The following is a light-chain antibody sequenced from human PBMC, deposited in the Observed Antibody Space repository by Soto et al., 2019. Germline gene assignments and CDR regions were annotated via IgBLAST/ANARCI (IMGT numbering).Light chain of an antibody. Sequence: DIHMTQSPSVLSVYVGYRVTLTCRASQGISNYLAWYQQKPGKVPKLLIYAASTLQSGVPSRFSGSGSGTDFTLTISSLQPEDVATYYCPQSYSTPITFGQGTRLAIK. CDR3: PQSYSTPIT. J-gene: IGKJ5*01. CDR2: AAS. CDR1: QGISNY. V-gene: IGKV1-27*01.